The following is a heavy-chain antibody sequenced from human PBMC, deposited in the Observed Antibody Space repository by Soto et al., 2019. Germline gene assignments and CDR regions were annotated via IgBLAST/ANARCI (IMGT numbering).Heavy chain of an antibody. CDR2: IYPCGGNT. J-gene: IGHJ4*02. Sequence: QVQLVQSGAEVKNPGASVKISCTASGYNFINNYIYWVRQAPGQGLEYMGIIYPCGGNTKYAQKFQDRVTMTRDTSTNTVYLELTSLRFDDTAMYYCAKEGAEWGQGTLVTVSS. V-gene: IGHV1-46*01. CDR3: AKEGAE. CDR1: GYNFINNY.